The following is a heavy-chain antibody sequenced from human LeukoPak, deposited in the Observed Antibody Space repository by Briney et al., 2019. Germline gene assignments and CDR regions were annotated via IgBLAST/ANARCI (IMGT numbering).Heavy chain of an antibody. CDR3: ARGHGAYHDVFDI. J-gene: IGHJ3*02. CDR1: GFMFNSYT. CDR2: IRSDSTYI. Sequence: GGSLRLSCAASGFMFNSYTMHWVHQAPGKGLEWVSVIRSDSTYISYADSLRGRFTISRDNVQKSLYLQMTNLRAEDTAVYYCARGHGAYHDVFDIWGQGTLVTVSS. V-gene: IGHV3-21*01. D-gene: IGHD4-17*01.